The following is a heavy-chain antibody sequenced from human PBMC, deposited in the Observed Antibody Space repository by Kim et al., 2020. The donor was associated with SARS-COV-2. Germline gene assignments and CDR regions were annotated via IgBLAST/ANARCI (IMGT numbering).Heavy chain of an antibody. Sequence: SETLSLTCTVSGGSVSSNSHYWSWIRQPPGKGLEWIGHIYYRGSTNYNPSLKSRVTISVDTSKNQFSLKLTSVTAADTALYYCAREDILTGYPYYYGMDVWGQGTTVTVSS. J-gene: IGHJ6*02. CDR1: GGSVSSNSHY. D-gene: IGHD3-9*01. V-gene: IGHV4-61*01. CDR2: IYYRGST. CDR3: AREDILTGYPYYYGMDV.